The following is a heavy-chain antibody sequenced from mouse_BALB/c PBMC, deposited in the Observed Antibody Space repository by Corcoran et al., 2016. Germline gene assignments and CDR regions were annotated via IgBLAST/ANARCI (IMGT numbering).Heavy chain of an antibody. D-gene: IGHD1-1*01. CDR3: ANYRSGYVDY. J-gene: IGHJ2*01. Sequence: QIQLVESGPELKKPGETVKNSSKASGCTFTNYGLNCVKPAPGKGLKWKGRINTYTGEPTYADDFKGRFDFSLDTSASTAYLQINNLKKEDTATYFCANYRSGYVDYWGQGTTLTVS. CDR1: GCTFTNYG. CDR2: INTYTGEP. V-gene: IGHV9-3-1*01.